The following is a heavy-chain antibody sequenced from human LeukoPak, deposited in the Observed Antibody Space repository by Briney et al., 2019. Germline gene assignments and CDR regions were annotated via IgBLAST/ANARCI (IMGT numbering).Heavy chain of an antibody. V-gene: IGHV1-2*02. CDR2: IYPNSSGT. Sequence: ASVKVSCKASGYTFTGYYMHWVRQAPGQGLEWMGWIYPNSSGTNYEQKFQGRVTVTRDTSISTAYMQLRRLRSDDTAVYCCATGRGYSYGFDYWGRGTLVSVS. D-gene: IGHD5-18*01. CDR1: GYTFTGYY. CDR3: ATGRGYSYGFDY. J-gene: IGHJ4*02.